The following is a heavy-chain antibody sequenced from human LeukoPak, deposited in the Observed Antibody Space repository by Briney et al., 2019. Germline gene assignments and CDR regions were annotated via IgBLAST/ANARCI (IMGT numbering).Heavy chain of an antibody. CDR3: AREKWERPHCGVDV. CDR2: ISGRSDSI. J-gene: IGHJ6*02. CDR1: GFTFSSYT. V-gene: IGHV3-23*01. D-gene: IGHD1-26*01. Sequence: GGSLRLSCAASGFTFSSYTMSWVRQAPGKGLERVSGISGRSDSIYYADSVEGRFTISRDYSKSTVDLQMNSLRAEDTAVYYCAREKWERPHCGVDVWGQGTTVTVSS.